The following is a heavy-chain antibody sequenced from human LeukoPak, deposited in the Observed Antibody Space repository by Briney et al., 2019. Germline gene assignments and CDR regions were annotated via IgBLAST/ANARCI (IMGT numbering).Heavy chain of an antibody. Sequence: VGSLRLSCAASGFTFSSYWMHWVRQAPGKGLVWVARMNSVGSTINYADSVKSRFTISRDNANNTLYLQMRSLRVDDTAVYYCISEVQARASASLGYWGQGALVTVSS. CDR3: ISEVQARASASLGY. CDR2: MNSVGSTI. J-gene: IGHJ4*01. CDR1: GFTFSSYW. V-gene: IGHV3-74*01. D-gene: IGHD3-16*01.